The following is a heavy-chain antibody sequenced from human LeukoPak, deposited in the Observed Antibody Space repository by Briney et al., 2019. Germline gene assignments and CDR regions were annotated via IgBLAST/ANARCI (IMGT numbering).Heavy chain of an antibody. Sequence: GGSLRLSCEASGFTFSTYWMSWVRQAPGKGLEWVGNSNQDGTEKHYLDSMRGRFTISRDNAKNSLFLQMNSLRAEDTAVYFCARDLYYFESEGYYASDYWGQGTLVTVSS. J-gene: IGHJ4*02. V-gene: IGHV3-7*01. D-gene: IGHD3-22*01. CDR3: ARDLYYFESEGYYASDY. CDR1: GFTFSTYW. CDR2: SNQDGTEK.